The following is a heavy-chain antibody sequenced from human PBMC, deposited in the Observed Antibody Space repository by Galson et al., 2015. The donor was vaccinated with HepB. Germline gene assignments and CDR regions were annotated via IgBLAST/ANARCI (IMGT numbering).Heavy chain of an antibody. CDR3: AKRGAVHSNSGIDY. Sequence: SLRLSCAASGFTFSSYAMSWVRQAPGKGLEWVSTINDSGGSTYYADSVKGRFTISRDNSKNTLYLQMNSLTAEDTAVYYCAKRGAVHSNSGIDYWGQGTLVTVSS. J-gene: IGHJ4*02. V-gene: IGHV3-23*01. CDR1: GFTFSSYA. D-gene: IGHD6-25*01. CDR2: INDSGGST.